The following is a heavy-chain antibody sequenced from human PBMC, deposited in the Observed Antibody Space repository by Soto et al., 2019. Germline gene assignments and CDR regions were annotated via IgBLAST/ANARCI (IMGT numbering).Heavy chain of an antibody. Sequence: ASVKVSCKASGYTFTNYGITWVRQAPGQGLEWMGIINPSGGSTSYAQKFQGRVTMTRDTSTSTVYMELSSLRSEDTAVYYCAREVITQYYFDYWGQGTLVTVSS. CDR2: INPSGGST. V-gene: IGHV1-46*03. CDR3: AREVITQYYFDY. CDR1: GYTFTNYG. J-gene: IGHJ4*02. D-gene: IGHD3-22*01.